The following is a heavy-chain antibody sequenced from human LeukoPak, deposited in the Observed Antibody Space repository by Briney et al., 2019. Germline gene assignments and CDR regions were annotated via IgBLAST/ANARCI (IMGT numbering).Heavy chain of an antibody. V-gene: IGHV1-69*01. CDR3: ARVPEGTDAFDI. J-gene: IGHJ3*02. CDR2: IIPIFGTA. CDR1: GGTFSSYA. D-gene: IGHD1-14*01. Sequence: SVKVSCKASGGTFSSYAISWVRQAPGQGLEWMGGIIPIFGTANYAQKFQGRVTITADESTSTAYMELSSLRPEDTAVYYCARVPEGTDAFDIWGQGTMVTVSS.